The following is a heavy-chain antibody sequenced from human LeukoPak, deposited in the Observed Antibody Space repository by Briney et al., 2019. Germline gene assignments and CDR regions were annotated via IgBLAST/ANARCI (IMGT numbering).Heavy chain of an antibody. CDR2: VYTSGST. Sequence: SETLSLTCTVSGGSISSGSYYWSWIRQPGGKGLEWIGRVYTSGSTNYNPSLKSRVTISVDTSKNQFSLKLSSVTAADTAVYYCARYLCSGGSCYSGFDYWGQGTLVTVSS. D-gene: IGHD2-15*01. CDR1: GGSISSGSYY. V-gene: IGHV4-61*02. CDR3: ARYLCSGGSCYSGFDY. J-gene: IGHJ4*02.